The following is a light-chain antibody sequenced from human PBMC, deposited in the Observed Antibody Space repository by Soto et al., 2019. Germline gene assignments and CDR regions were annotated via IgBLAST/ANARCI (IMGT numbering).Light chain of an antibody. Sequence: QSALIQPPSVSGSPGQSVTISCTGTSSDVGSYDYVSWYQQHPGNAPRLIIYEVNKRPSGVSNRFSGSKSGNTASLTVSGLQAEDGAEYYCCSDATTTLFGGGTKLTVL. CDR1: SSDVGSYDY. V-gene: IGLV2-23*02. CDR2: EVN. CDR3: CSDATTTL. J-gene: IGLJ2*01.